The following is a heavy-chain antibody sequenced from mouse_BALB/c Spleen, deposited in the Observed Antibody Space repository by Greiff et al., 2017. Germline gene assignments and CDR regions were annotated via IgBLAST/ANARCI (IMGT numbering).Heavy chain of an antibody. V-gene: IGHV6-6*02. J-gene: IGHJ4*01. D-gene: IGHD2-12*01. CDR1: GFTFSNYW. Sequence: EVKVEESGGGLVQPGGSMKLSCVASGFTFSNYWMNWVRQSPEKGLEWVAEIRLKSNNYATHYAESVKGRFTISRDDSKSSVYLQMNNLRAEDTGIYYCTNPGIYDVLAMDYWGQGTSVTVSS. CDR3: TNPGIYDVLAMDY. CDR2: IRLKSNNYAT.